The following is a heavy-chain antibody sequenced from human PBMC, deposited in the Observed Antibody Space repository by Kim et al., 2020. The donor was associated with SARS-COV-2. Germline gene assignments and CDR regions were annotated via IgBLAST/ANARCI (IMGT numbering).Heavy chain of an antibody. CDR1: GYTFTSYG. J-gene: IGHJ6*02. Sequence: ASVKVSCKASGYTFTSYGISWVRQAPGQGLEWMGWISAYNGNTNYAQKLQGRVTMTTDTSTSTAYMELRSLRSDDTAVYYCAREGRIKNSLKKFYYYYYGMDVWGQGTTVTVSS. D-gene: IGHD1-20*01. CDR2: ISAYNGNT. V-gene: IGHV1-18*01. CDR3: AREGRIKNSLKKFYYYYYGMDV.